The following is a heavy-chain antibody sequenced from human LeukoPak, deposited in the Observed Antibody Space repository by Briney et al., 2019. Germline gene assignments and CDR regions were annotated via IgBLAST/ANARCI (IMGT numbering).Heavy chain of an antibody. D-gene: IGHD2-15*01. CDR2: IYPGDSDT. CDR1: GYRFTSYW. Sequence: GESLKISCKGSGYRFTSYWIGWVRQMPGKGLEWMGIIYPGDSDTTYSPSFQGQVTISADKSISTAYLQWSSLKASDTAMYYCARGEMRYCTGGSCYDYWGQGTLVTVSS. V-gene: IGHV5-51*01. CDR3: ARGEMRYCTGGSCYDY. J-gene: IGHJ4*02.